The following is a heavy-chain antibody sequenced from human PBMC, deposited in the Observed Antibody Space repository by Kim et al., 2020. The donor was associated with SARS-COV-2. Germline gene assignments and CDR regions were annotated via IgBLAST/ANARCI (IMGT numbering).Heavy chain of an antibody. J-gene: IGHJ6*02. Sequence: APVKGRFTISRDDSKNTLYLKMNSLKTEDIAVYYCTTDSADGYYYYGMDVWGQGTTVTVSS. D-gene: IGHD2-15*01. CDR3: TTDSADGYYYYGMDV. V-gene: IGHV3-15*01.